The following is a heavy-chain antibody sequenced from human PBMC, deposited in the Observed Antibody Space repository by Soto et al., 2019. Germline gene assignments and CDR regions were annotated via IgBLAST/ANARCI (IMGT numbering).Heavy chain of an antibody. CDR1: GFTFSSYW. D-gene: IGHD4-17*01. J-gene: IGHJ5*02. CDR3: ARGRDYGGEGGFDP. Sequence: EVQLVESGGGLVQPGGSLRLSCAASGFTFSSYWMSWVRQAPGKGLEWVANIKQDGSEKYYVDSVKGRFTISRDNAENSLYLQKNSLRAEDTAVYYGARGRDYGGEGGFDPWGQGTLVTVSS. V-gene: IGHV3-7*01. CDR2: IKQDGSEK.